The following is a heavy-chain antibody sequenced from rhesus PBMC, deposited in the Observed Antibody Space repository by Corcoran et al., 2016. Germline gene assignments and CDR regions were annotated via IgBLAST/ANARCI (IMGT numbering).Heavy chain of an antibody. J-gene: IGHJ4*01. V-gene: IGHV4S14*01. CDR2: IYGSGGSN. CDR3: ARDRGYYYGSGYYAFDY. D-gene: IGHD3-28*01. CDR1: GYSISSNY. Sequence: QVQLQESGPGLVKPSETLSLTCAVSGYSISSNYWNWIRQPPGKGLEWIGGIYGSGGSNYLDPSRKSRVTLSVDTSKNQFSLKLSSVTAADTAVYYCARDRGYYYGSGYYAFDYWGQGVLVTVSS.